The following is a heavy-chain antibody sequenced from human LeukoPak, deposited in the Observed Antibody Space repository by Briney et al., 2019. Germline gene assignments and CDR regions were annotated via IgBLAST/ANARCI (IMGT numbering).Heavy chain of an antibody. J-gene: IGHJ4*02. Sequence: GGSLRLSCAASGFTFSSYAMSWVRQTPGEGLEWVSTITGDGGTYYADSLQGRFIISRDNSKHTVYLHMNNLRAEDTAVYYCARRLLVGTTVRPYFDYWGQGTLVTVSS. V-gene: IGHV3-23*01. CDR2: ITGDGGT. D-gene: IGHD1-26*01. CDR1: GFTFSSYA. CDR3: ARRLLVGTTVRPYFDY.